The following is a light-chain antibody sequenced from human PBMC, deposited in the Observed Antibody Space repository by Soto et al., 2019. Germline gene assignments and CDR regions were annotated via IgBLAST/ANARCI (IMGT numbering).Light chain of an antibody. CDR2: GAA. CDR1: QSLXSW. J-gene: IGKJ1*01. Sequence: DVQVTQSAAALSASEGDSVTITCRASQSLXSWLVWYQQKPGKAPKFLXDGAANLQRGGPPRFSGSGSGTDFTLAISSLHPEYSATYYCLQDINYPWTFGQGTKVDIK. CDR3: LQDINYPWT. V-gene: IGKV1-5*01.